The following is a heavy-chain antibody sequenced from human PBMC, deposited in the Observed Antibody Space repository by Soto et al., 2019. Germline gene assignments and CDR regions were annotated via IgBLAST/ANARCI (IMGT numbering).Heavy chain of an antibody. V-gene: IGHV5-10-1*01. J-gene: IGHJ6*02. CDR3: ARGGSRDGRGYCSSTSCYGLPDV. Sequence: KVSCKASGYTFTSYYMHWVRQAPGQGLEWMGIINPSDSYTNYSPSFQGHVTISADKSISTAYLQWSSLKASDTAMYYCARGGSRDGRGYCSSTSCYGLPDVWGQGTTVTVSS. CDR1: GYTFTSYY. CDR2: INPSDSYT. D-gene: IGHD2-2*01.